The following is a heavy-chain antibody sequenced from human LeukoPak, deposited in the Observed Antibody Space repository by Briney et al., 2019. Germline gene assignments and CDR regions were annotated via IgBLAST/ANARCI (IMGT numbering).Heavy chain of an antibody. Sequence: GRSLRLSCAASGFTFSSYGMHWVRQAPGKGLEWVAVIWYDGSNKNYADSVKGRFTISRDNSKNTLYLQMNSLRVEDTAVYYCAKDPHQRIAVAGYFDYWGQGTRVTVSS. D-gene: IGHD6-19*01. CDR2: IWYDGSNK. CDR1: GFTFSSYG. V-gene: IGHV3-33*06. CDR3: AKDPHQRIAVAGYFDY. J-gene: IGHJ4*02.